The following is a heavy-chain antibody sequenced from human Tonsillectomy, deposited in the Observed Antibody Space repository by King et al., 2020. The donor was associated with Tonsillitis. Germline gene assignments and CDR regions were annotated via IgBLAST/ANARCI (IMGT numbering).Heavy chain of an antibody. CDR3: PRVRRDFRYCSSTSCRIGAFDI. V-gene: IGHV4-34*01. CDR1: GGSFSGYY. J-gene: IGHJ3*02. D-gene: IGHD2-2*01. CDR2: INHSGST. Sequence: VQLQQWGAGLLKPSETLSLTCAVYGGSFSGYYWSWIRQPPGKGLEWIGEINHSGSTNYNPSLKSRVTISVDTSKNQFSLKLSSVTAADTAVYYCPRVRRDFRYCSSTSCRIGAFDIWGQGTMVTVSS.